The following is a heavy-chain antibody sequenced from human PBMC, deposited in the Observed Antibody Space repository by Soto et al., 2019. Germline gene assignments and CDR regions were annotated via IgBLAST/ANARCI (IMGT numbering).Heavy chain of an antibody. CDR2: LFYVGAT. Sequence: QVQLQEAGPGLVEPSQTLSLTCSVFGGSISSGDYYWSWIRQPPGKGLEWIGYLFYVGATYYNPSLKSRVTVAVDTSKNQFFLKLNSVTAADPAVYHCARVVRFCSRPPCRGRNWFGPWGQGALVTVTS. J-gene: IGHJ5*02. V-gene: IGHV4-30-4*01. CDR1: GGSISSGDYY. D-gene: IGHD2-15*01. CDR3: ARVVRFCSRPPCRGRNWFGP.